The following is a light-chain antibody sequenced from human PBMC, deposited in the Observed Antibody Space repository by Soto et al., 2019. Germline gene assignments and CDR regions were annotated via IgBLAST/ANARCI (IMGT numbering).Light chain of an antibody. J-gene: IGLJ2*01. V-gene: IGLV2-14*01. CDR2: EVS. CDR1: SSDVGGYNY. Sequence: QSALTQPASVSGSPGQSITISCTGTSSDVGGYNYVSWYQQHPGKAPKLMIYEVSNRPSGVSHRFSASKSGNTASLTISGLEPEDEAIYYCSSYRRTTFPHVVFGGGTKVTVL. CDR3: SSYRRTTFPHVV.